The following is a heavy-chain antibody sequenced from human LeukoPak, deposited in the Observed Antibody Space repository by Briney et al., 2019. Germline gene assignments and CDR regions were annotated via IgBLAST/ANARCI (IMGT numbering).Heavy chain of an antibody. CDR2: MNPNSGNT. Sequence: ASVKVSCKASGYTFTSYDINWVRQATGQGLEWMGWMNPNSGNTGYAQEFQGRVTMTRNTSISTAYMELSSLRSEDTAVYYCARGVGSGWYSYYYYGMDVWGQGTTVTVSS. CDR3: ARGVGSGWYSYYYYGMDV. J-gene: IGHJ6*02. D-gene: IGHD6-19*01. CDR1: GYTFTSYD. V-gene: IGHV1-8*01.